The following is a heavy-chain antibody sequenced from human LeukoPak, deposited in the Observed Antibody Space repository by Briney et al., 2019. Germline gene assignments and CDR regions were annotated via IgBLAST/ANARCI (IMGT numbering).Heavy chain of an antibody. J-gene: IGHJ4*02. CDR1: GFTFSSYG. V-gene: IGHV3-30*18. Sequence: PGGPLRLSCAASGFTFSSYGMHWVRQAPGKGLEWVAVISFDGNTKYYTDSVKGRFTISRDNSKNTLYLQMNSLRAEDTAVYYCAKEMSSSNIDHCGQGTLVTVSS. CDR3: AKEMSSSNIDH. D-gene: IGHD2-2*01. CDR2: ISFDGNTK.